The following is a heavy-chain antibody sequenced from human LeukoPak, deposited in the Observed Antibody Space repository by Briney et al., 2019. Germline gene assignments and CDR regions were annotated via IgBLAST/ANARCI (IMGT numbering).Heavy chain of an antibody. CDR2: INHSGST. J-gene: IGHJ6*02. CDR1: GGSFSGYY. D-gene: IGHD6-13*01. V-gene: IGHV4-34*01. Sequence: SETLSLTCAVYGGSFSGYYWSWIRQPPGKGLEWIGEINHSGSTNYNPSLKSRVTISVDTSKNQFSLKLSSVTAADTAVYYCAGREQLAFYYYYGMDVWGQGTTVTVSS. CDR3: AGREQLAFYYYYGMDV.